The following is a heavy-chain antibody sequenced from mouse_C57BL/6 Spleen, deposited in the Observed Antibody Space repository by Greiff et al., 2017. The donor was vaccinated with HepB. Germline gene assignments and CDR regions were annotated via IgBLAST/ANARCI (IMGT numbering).Heavy chain of an antibody. CDR1: GYSITSGYY. J-gene: IGHJ1*03. CDR3: ARSGYGSSYGYFDV. D-gene: IGHD1-1*01. Sequence: EVQLQESGPGLVKPSPSLSLTCSVTGYSITSGYYWNWIRQFPGNKLEWMGYISYDGSNNYNPSFKNRNSITRDTSKNQFFLKLNSVTTEDTATYYCARSGYGSSYGYFDVWGTGTTVTVSS. V-gene: IGHV3-6*01. CDR2: ISYDGSN.